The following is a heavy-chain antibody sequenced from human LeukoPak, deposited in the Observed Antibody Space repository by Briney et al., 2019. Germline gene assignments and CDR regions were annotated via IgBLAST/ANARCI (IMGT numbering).Heavy chain of an antibody. Sequence: GGSLRLSCAASGFTFSGSATHWVRQASGKGLEWVGRIRSKANSYATAYAASVKGRFTISRDDSKNTAYLQMNSLKTEDTAVYYCTRQDTAMVTFDYWGQGTLVTVSS. V-gene: IGHV3-73*01. CDR2: IRSKANSYAT. CDR1: GFTFSGSA. D-gene: IGHD5-18*01. J-gene: IGHJ4*02. CDR3: TRQDTAMVTFDY.